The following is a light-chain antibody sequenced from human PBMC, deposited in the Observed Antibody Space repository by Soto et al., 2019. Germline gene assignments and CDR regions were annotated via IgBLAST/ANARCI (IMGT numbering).Light chain of an antibody. Sequence: DIQMTQSPSTLSASVGDRVIIICRASQSISSWLAWYQQKPGKAPKLLIYKSSILESGVPSRFSGSGSGTEFTLTISSLQPDDFATYYCQQFNTSPWTFGQGTKVDIK. J-gene: IGKJ1*01. CDR2: KSS. V-gene: IGKV1-5*03. CDR3: QQFNTSPWT. CDR1: QSISSW.